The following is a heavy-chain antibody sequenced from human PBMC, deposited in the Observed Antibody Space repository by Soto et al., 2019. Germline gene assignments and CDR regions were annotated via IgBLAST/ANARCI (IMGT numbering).Heavy chain of an antibody. J-gene: IGHJ6*02. D-gene: IGHD2-2*01. V-gene: IGHV1-8*01. CDR3: ARIVVVPAAIRRRRYYYGMDV. CDR2: MNANGGNT. CDR1: GYTFTSYD. Sequence: QVQLVQSGAEVKKPGASVKVSCKASGYTFTSYDINWVRQATGQGLEWMGWMNANGGNTGYAQKFQGIVTMTRNTSISTAYMELSSRRSEDTAVYYCARIVVVPAAIRRRRYYYGMDVWGQGTTVTVSS.